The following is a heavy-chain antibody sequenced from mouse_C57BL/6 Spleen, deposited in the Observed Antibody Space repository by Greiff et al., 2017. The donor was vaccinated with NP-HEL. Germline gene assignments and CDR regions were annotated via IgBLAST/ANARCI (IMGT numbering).Heavy chain of an antibody. J-gene: IGHJ4*01. Sequence: VQLQQSGPELVKPGASVKIPCKASGYTFTDYNMDWVKQSHGKSLEWIGDINPNNGGTIYNQKFKGKATLTVDKSSSTAYMELRSLTSEDTAVYYCARGYYSNLYYAMDYWGQGTSVTVSS. CDR1: GYTFTDYN. CDR2: INPNNGGT. D-gene: IGHD2-5*01. CDR3: ARGYYSNLYYAMDY. V-gene: IGHV1-18*01.